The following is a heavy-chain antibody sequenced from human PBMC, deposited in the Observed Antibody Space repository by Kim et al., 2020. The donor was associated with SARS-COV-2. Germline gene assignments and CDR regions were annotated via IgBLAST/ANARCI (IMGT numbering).Heavy chain of an antibody. J-gene: IGHJ5*02. D-gene: IGHD5-12*01. V-gene: IGHV3-33*06. CDR3: AKDGGYSGYDYVWPWFDP. Sequence: KGRFTISRDNSKNTLYLQMNSLRAEDTAVYYCAKDGGYSGYDYVWPWFDPWGQGTLVTVSS.